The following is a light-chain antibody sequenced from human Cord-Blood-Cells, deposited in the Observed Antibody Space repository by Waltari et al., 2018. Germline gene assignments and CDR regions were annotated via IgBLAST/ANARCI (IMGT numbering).Light chain of an antibody. CDR3: CSYAGSYTYV. J-gene: IGLJ1*01. Sequence: QSALTQPRSVSGSPGQSVTISCTGTSSDVGGYNYVSWYQQNPGKAPKLMIYDVSKRPSGVPDRFSGSKSGNTASLTISGLQAEDEADYSCCSYAGSYTYVFGTGTKVTVL. V-gene: IGLV2-11*01. CDR2: DVS. CDR1: SSDVGGYNY.